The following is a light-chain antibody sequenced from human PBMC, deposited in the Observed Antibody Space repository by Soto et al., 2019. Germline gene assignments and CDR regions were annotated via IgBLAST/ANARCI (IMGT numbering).Light chain of an antibody. CDR2: GAS. CDR3: QDYDSYPPWT. Sequence: EIVLTQSPGTLSLSPGERATLSCRASQSVSSTSLAWYQQKPGQAPRLLSFGASNRATGIPDRFSGSGSGTDFTLTISSLEPADFALYYCQDYDSYPPWTFGRGTKVDVK. CDR1: QSVSSTS. V-gene: IGKV3-20*01. J-gene: IGKJ1*01.